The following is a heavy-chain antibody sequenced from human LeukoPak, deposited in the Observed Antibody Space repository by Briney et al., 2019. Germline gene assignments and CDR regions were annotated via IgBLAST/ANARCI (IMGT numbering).Heavy chain of an antibody. V-gene: IGHV5-51*01. CDR2: IYPGDSDT. J-gene: IGHJ5*02. CDR3: ARLGGPYYYDSSGYYADYANPFDP. Sequence: GESLKISCKGSGYSFTSYWIGWVRQTPGKGLEWMGIIYPGDSDTRYSPSFQGQVTISADKSVSTAYLQWSSLKASDTAMYYCARLGGPYYYDSSGYYADYANPFDPWGQGTLVTVSS. D-gene: IGHD3-22*01. CDR1: GYSFTSYW.